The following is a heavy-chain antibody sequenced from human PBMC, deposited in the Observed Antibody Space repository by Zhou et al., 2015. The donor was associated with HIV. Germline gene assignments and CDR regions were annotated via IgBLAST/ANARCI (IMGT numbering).Heavy chain of an antibody. CDR2: IIPIFGTA. J-gene: IGHJ6*02. CDR3: ARVSSYCSGGSCYSAYYYYGMDV. D-gene: IGHD2-15*01. Sequence: QVQLVQSGAEVKKPGSSVKVSCKASGGTFSSYAISWVRQAPGQGLEWMGGIIPIFGTANYAQKFQGRVTITADESTSTAYMELSSLRSEDTAVYYCARVSSYCSGGSCYSAYYYYGMDVWGQGTTGHRLL. CDR1: GGTFSSYA. V-gene: IGHV1-69*01.